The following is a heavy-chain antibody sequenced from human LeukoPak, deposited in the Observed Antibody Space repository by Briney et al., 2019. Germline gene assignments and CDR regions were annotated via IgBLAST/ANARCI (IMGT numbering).Heavy chain of an antibody. CDR1: GYTFTSYY. V-gene: IGHV1-46*01. CDR2: INPSGGST. D-gene: IGHD3-22*01. J-gene: IGHJ4*02. Sequence: ASVKVSCKASGYTFTSYYMHWVRQAPGQGLEWIGIINPSGGSTSYAQKFQGRVTMTRDTSTSTVYMELSSLRSEDTAVYYCAGYYYDSSGYYPFDYWGQGTLVTVSS. CDR3: AGYYYDSSGYYPFDY.